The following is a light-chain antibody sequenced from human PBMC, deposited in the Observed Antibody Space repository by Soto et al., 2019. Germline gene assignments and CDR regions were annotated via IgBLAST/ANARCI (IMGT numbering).Light chain of an antibody. J-gene: IGKJ2*01. V-gene: IGKV3-20*01. Sequence: VVTQSPGTLSLSPGERATLSCRASQTVNSNYLAWYQQKPGQAPRLLIYGASSRATGIPDWFSGSGSGTDFTLTISRLEPEDFAVYYCQQYGSSVSYTFGQGTKLEIK. CDR2: GAS. CDR1: QTVNSNY. CDR3: QQYGSSVSYT.